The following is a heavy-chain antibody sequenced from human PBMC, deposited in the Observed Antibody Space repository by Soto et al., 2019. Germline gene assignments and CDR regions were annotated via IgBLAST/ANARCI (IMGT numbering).Heavy chain of an antibody. D-gene: IGHD5-12*01. CDR2: ISGSGGST. CDR3: AKDREEMATISYFDY. Sequence: GGSLRLSCAASGVTFSSYAMSWVRQAPGKGLEWVSAISGSGGSTYYADSVKGRFTISRDNSKNTLYLQMNSLRAEDTAVYYCAKDREEMATISYFDYWGQGTLVTVSS. J-gene: IGHJ4*02. CDR1: GVTFSSYA. V-gene: IGHV3-23*01.